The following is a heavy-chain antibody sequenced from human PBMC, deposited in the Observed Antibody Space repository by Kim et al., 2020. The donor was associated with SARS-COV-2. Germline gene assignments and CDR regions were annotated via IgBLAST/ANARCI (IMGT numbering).Heavy chain of an antibody. CDR2: IYSGGST. CDR1: GFTVSSNY. V-gene: IGHV3-66*01. CDR3: ASFSGIAADSENYYYYGMDV. D-gene: IGHD6-13*01. Sequence: GGSLRLSCAASGFTVSSNYMSWVRQAPGKGLEWVSVIYSGGSTYYADSVKGRFTISRDNSKNTLYLQMNSLRAEDTAVYYCASFSGIAADSENYYYYGMDVWGQGTTVTVSS. J-gene: IGHJ6*02.